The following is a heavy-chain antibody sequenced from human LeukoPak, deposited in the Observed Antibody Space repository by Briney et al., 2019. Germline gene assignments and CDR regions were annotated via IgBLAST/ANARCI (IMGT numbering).Heavy chain of an antibody. Sequence: GASVKVSCKASGYTFTSYYMHWVRQAPGQGLEWMGRIIPILGIANYAQKFQGRVTITADKSTSTAYMELSSLRSEDTAVYYCAREGGSSGYTVDYWGQGTLVTVSS. V-gene: IGHV1-69*04. CDR2: IIPILGIA. CDR3: AREGGSSGYTVDY. J-gene: IGHJ4*02. CDR1: GYTFTSYY. D-gene: IGHD3-22*01.